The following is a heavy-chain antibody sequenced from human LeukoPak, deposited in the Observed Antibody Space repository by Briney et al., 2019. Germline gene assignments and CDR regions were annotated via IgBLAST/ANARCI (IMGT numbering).Heavy chain of an antibody. CDR2: ISAYNGDT. D-gene: IGHD3-22*01. Sequence: VASVKVSCKASGYTFNTYGISWVRQAPGQGLEWMGWISAYNGDTHYSQKLQGRVTMSTDTSTSTAYLELRSLRSDDTAVYYCARIGYVYDSGTYYKEDYWGQGTLVTVSS. CDR1: GYTFNTYG. V-gene: IGHV1-18*01. CDR3: ARIGYVYDSGTYYKEDY. J-gene: IGHJ4*02.